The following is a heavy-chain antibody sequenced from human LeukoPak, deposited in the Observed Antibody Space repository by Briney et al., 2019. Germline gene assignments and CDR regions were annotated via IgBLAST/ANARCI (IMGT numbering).Heavy chain of an antibody. CDR1: GFTFSSYG. D-gene: IGHD5-12*01. CDR2: ISGSGGST. CDR3: AKVSGYDLSYYYYYMDV. V-gene: IGHV3-23*01. J-gene: IGHJ6*03. Sequence: HTGGSLRLSCAASGFTFSSYGMSWVRQAPGKGLEWVSAISGSGGSTYYADSVKGRFTISRDNSKNTLYLQMNSLRAEDTAVYYCAKVSGYDLSYYYYYMDVWGKGTTVTISS.